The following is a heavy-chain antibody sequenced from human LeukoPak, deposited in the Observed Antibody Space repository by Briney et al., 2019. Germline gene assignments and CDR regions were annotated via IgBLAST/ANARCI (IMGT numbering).Heavy chain of an antibody. V-gene: IGHV4-59*11. J-gene: IGHJ4*02. CDR1: GGSISSHY. CDR3: ARGDQDHTGIVGVTLDY. D-gene: IGHD1-26*01. CDR2: IYYSGST. Sequence: PSETLSLTCTVSGGSISSHYWSWIRQPPGQGLEWNGYIYYSGSTNYHPSLKSRVTISVDTSKNQFSLKLSSVTAADPAVYYCARGDQDHTGIVGVTLDYWGQGTLVTVSS.